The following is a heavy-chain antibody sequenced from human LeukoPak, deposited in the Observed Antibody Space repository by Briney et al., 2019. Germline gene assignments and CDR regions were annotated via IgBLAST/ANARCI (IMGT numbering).Heavy chain of an antibody. V-gene: IGHV3-7*01. D-gene: IGHD2-15*01. J-gene: IGHJ4*02. CDR2: IKQDGSEK. Sequence: PGGSLRLSCAASGFTSSTFWMSWVRQTPGKGLEWVANIKQDGSEKYYVDSVKGRFTISRDNAKNSLYLQMNSLRAEDTAVYYCATDIVVVTGATRATDYWGQGTLVTVSS. CDR1: GFTSSTFW. CDR3: ATDIVVVTGATRATDY.